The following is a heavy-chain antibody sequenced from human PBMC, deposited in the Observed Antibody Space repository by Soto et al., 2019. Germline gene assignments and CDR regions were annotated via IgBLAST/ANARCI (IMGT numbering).Heavy chain of an antibody. D-gene: IGHD1-26*01. CDR2: IYYSGST. V-gene: IGHV4-59*01. J-gene: IGHJ4*02. Sequence: SETLSLTCTVSGGSISSYYWSWIRQPPGKGLEWIGYIYYSGSTNYNPSLKSRVTISVDTSKNQFSLKLSSVTAADTAVYYCASSYSGSYWGYFDYWGQGTLVTVSS. CDR3: ASSYSGSYWGYFDY. CDR1: GGSISSYY.